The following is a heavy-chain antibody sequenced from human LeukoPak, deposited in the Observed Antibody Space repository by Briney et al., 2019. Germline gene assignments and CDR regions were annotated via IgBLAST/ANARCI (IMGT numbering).Heavy chain of an antibody. V-gene: IGHV3-23*01. Sequence: GSLRLSCAASGLNLNNLAMSWVRQAPGKGLEWVAAIRDSGGGTYYADSVKGRFTISRDNSKNMLYLQMNSLRAEDTAVYYCAKVVGLDYWGQGTLVTVSS. CDR3: AKVVGLDY. CDR1: GLNLNNLA. CDR2: IRDSGGGT. J-gene: IGHJ4*02.